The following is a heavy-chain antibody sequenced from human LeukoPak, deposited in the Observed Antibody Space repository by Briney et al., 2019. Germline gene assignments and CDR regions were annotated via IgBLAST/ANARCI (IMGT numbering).Heavy chain of an antibody. V-gene: IGHV3-74*01. D-gene: IGHD2-21*02. CDR2: INSDGSST. CDR1: GFTFSSYW. Sequence: PGGSLRLSCAASGFTFSSYWMHWVRHAPGKGLVWVSRINSDGSSTSHADSVKGRFTISRDNAKNTLHLQMNSLRAEDTAVYYCARDMVEYCGGDCYSAFDYWGQGTLVTVSS. CDR3: ARDMVEYCGGDCYSAFDY. J-gene: IGHJ4*02.